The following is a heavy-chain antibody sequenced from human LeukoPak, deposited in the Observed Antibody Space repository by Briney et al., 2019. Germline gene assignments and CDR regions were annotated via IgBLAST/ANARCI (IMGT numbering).Heavy chain of an antibody. CDR1: GLPFGDHA. Sequence: GGSVRLFCTVSGLPFGDHAMSWVRHAPGEGLEWVGYIRSKAYGGTTEYAASVKRRFIISRDDSKSIAYLQMNSLKAEDTAVYYCTRGPIQVWLYYGMDVWGQGTTVIVSS. J-gene: IGHJ6*02. CDR3: TRGPIQVWLYYGMDV. CDR2: IRSKAYGGTT. D-gene: IGHD5-18*01. V-gene: IGHV3-49*04.